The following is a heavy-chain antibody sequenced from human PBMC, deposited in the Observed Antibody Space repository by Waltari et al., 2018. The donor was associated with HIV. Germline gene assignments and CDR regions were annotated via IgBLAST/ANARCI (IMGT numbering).Heavy chain of an antibody. J-gene: IGHJ4*02. V-gene: IGHV3-21*01. CDR2: ISSGSTYL. D-gene: IGHD4-17*01. Sequence: GGGLVKPGGSLRLSCAASGFTFSSYSMNWVRQAPGKGLEWVSSISSGSTYLYYADSLRGRFTTSRDDAQNSLYLQMNSLKAEDTAVYYGARDLTVTTTAFFDYWGQGTLVTVSS. CDR3: ARDLTVTTTAFFDY. CDR1: GFTFSSYS.